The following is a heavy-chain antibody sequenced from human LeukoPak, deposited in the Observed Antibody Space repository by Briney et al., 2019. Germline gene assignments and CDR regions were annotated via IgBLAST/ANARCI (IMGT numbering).Heavy chain of an antibody. CDR3: ARVGDYGGNPFDY. V-gene: IGHV4-31*03. J-gene: IGHJ4*02. Sequence: SQTLSHTCTVSGGSISSGGYYWSWIRQHPGKGLEWIGYIYYSGSTYYNPSLKSRVTISVDTSKNQFSLKLSSVTAADTAVYYCARVGDYGGNPFDYWGQGTLVTVSS. CDR2: IYYSGST. CDR1: GGSISSGGYY. D-gene: IGHD4-23*01.